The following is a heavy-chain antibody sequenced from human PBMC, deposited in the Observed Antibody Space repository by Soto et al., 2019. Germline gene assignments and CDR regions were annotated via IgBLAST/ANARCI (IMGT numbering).Heavy chain of an antibody. CDR3: ATSEYAAGPPDF. CDR1: GFRLTDLS. D-gene: IGHD2-8*01. J-gene: IGHJ4*02. Sequence: QVQLEQSGAEVRKPGASVKVSCKVSGFRLTDLSMHWVRQTPGKGLEWIGGFNPEDGETIFAQKFQDRVAVTEDTSADTAYMELSSLRSDDPAVYYCATSEYAAGPPDFWGQGTLVTVSS. CDR2: FNPEDGET. V-gene: IGHV1-24*01.